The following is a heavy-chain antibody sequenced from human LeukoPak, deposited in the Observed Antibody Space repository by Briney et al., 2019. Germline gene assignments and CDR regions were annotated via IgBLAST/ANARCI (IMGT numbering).Heavy chain of an antibody. CDR3: AREGYSYGFNDY. CDR2: IIPIFGTA. D-gene: IGHD5-18*01. J-gene: IGHJ4*02. V-gene: IGHV1-69*13. CDR1: GGTFSSYA. Sequence: SVKVSCKAPGGTFSSYAISWVRQAPGQGLEWMGGIIPIFGTANYAQKFQGRVTITADESTSTAYMELSSLRSEDTAVYYCAREGYSYGFNDYWGQGTLVTVSS.